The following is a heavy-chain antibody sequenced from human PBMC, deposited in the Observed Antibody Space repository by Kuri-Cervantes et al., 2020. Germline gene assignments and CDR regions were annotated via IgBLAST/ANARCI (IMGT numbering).Heavy chain of an antibody. CDR1: GFTFSDYY. V-gene: IGHV3-11*04. J-gene: IGHJ4*02. CDR3: ARDNPHFDRLLSSGHPQNFDY. Sequence: GESLKISCAASGFTFSDYYMSWIRQAPGKGLEWVSYISSSGSTIYYADSVKGRFTISRDNAKNSLYLQMNSLRDEDTAVYYCARDNPHFDRLLSSGHPQNFDYWGQGTLVTVSS. CDR2: ISSSGSTI. D-gene: IGHD3-9*01.